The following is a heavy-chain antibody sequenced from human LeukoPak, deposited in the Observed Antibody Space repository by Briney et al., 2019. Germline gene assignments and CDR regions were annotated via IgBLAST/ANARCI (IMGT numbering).Heavy chain of an antibody. CDR2: INPSGGST. D-gene: IGHD6-13*01. CDR1: GYTFTSYY. CDR3: ARDGGDPGSSWYYFDY. J-gene: IGHJ4*02. Sequence: ASVKVSCKASGYTFTSYYMHWVRQAPGQGLEWMGIINPSGGSTSYAQKFQGRVTMTRDMSTSTVYMELSSLRSEDTAVYYCARDGGDPGSSWYYFDYWGQGTLVTVSS. V-gene: IGHV1-46*01.